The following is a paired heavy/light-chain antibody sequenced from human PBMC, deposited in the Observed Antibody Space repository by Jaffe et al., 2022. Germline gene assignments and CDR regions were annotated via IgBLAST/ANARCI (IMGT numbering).Heavy chain of an antibody. CDR1: EFTFSDYW. J-gene: IGHJ4*02. Sequence: EVQLVESGGALIQPGGSLRLSCTGSEFTFSDYWMHWIRQVPGKGLVWVSRINTDGSDTTYAESVRGRFTVSRDNAKNTVYLQMDSLRAEDTGVYFCARDRHYSHSGSDYLDYWGQGALVTVSS. V-gene: IGHV3-74*03. D-gene: IGHD4-17*01. CDR2: INTDGSDT. CDR3: ARDRHYSHSGSDYLDY.
Light chain of an antibody. Sequence: DVVMTQSPLSLLVMVGQSASISCRSSQSLAHSDGNTYLCWFQQRPGHSPRRLISKVSNRDSGIPDRFSGSGSGTDFTLKINRVEAEDVGIYYCMQGLHWPPTFGQGTRLEIK. CDR1: QSLAHSDGNTY. V-gene: IGKV2-30*02. CDR3: MQGLHWPPT. CDR2: KVS. J-gene: IGKJ2*01.